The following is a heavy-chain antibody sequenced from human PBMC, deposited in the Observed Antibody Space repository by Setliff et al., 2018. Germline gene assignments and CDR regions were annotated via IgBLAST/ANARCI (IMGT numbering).Heavy chain of an antibody. Sequence: LRLSCAASGFVFSWYAMYWVRQAPGKGLEYVSAINNNGGSTYYANSVKGRFTISRDNSKNTLYLQVGSLRPDDMAVYYCARSRTGEYSSGWLNWLDPWGQGTQVTVSS. CDR1: GFVFSWYA. V-gene: IGHV3-64*01. J-gene: IGHJ5*02. CDR2: INNNGGST. CDR3: ARSRTGEYSSGWLNWLDP. D-gene: IGHD6-19*01.